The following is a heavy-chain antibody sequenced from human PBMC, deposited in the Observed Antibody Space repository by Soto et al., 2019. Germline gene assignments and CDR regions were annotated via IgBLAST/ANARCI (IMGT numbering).Heavy chain of an antibody. J-gene: IGHJ3*02. Sequence: ASVKVSCKASGYTFTSYYMHWVRQAPGQGLEWMGIINPSGGSTSYAQKFQGRVTITADESTSTAYMELSSLRSEDTAVYYCASVEEMNYDSIDAFDIWGQGTMVTVSS. CDR1: GYTFTSYY. CDR2: INPSGGST. CDR3: ASVEEMNYDSIDAFDI. V-gene: IGHV1-46*01. D-gene: IGHD3-22*01.